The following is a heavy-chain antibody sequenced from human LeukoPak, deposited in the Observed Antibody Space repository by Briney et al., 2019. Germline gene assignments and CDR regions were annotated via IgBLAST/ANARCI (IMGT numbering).Heavy chain of an antibody. V-gene: IGHV4-34*01. CDR3: AGRDGYCSGGSCPPNYIRRPFRY. CDR2: INDRGST. J-gene: IGHJ4*02. Sequence: AETLSLTCAVYGGSFSGYYWSWIRQPPGKGLEWIGEINDRGSTNYNPSLTSPVTISLATSKHQFSLTLSSVTAADTAVYYCAGRDGYCSGGSCPPNYIRRPFRYWGQGTLVTVSS. D-gene: IGHD2-15*01. CDR1: GGSFSGYY.